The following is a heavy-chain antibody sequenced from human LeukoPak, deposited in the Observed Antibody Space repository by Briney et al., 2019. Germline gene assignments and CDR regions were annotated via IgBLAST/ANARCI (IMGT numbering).Heavy chain of an antibody. CDR3: ARYSYYYYYMDV. J-gene: IGHJ6*03. Sequence: ASVKVSCKASGYTFTGYYMHWVRQAPGQGPEWMGWINPNSGGTNYAQKFQGRVTMTRDTSISTACMELSRLRSDDTAVYYCARYSYYYYYMDVWGKGTTVTVSS. V-gene: IGHV1-2*02. CDR1: GYTFTGYY. CDR2: INPNSGGT.